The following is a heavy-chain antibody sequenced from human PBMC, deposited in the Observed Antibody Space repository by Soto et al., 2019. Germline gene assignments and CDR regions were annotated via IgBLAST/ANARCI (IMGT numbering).Heavy chain of an antibody. V-gene: IGHV3-23*01. CDR3: AKARRVVVVAATGY. Sequence: GGSLRLSCAASGFTFSSYAMSWVRQAPGKGMEWVSAISGSGGSTYYADSVKGRFTISRDNSKNTLYLQMNSLRAEDTAVYYCAKARRVVVVAATGYWGQGTLVTVSS. J-gene: IGHJ4*02. CDR2: ISGSGGST. CDR1: GFTFSSYA. D-gene: IGHD2-15*01.